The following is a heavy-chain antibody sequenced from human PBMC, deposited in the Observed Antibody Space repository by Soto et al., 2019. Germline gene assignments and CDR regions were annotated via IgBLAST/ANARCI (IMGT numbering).Heavy chain of an antibody. Sequence: QVQPVQSGAEVKKPGASVKISCKASGHTFTGYHIHWVRQSPGQGLEWMGWINHNSGGTDYGQKFQGRVTMTRDTSISTVYLELTRLRSADTAVYYCARGKAIDAEIYDWFEPWGQGTLVTVSS. CDR2: INHNSGGT. J-gene: IGHJ5*02. CDR3: ARGKAIDAEIYDWFEP. V-gene: IGHV1-2*02. D-gene: IGHD2-2*01. CDR1: GHTFTGYH.